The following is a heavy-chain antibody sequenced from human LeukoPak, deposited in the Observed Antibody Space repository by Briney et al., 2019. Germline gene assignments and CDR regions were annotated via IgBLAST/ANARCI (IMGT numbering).Heavy chain of an antibody. CDR3: VIGSLWKLSRFDY. D-gene: IGHD3-3*01. CDR2: TYPAGNT. J-gene: IGHJ4*02. Sequence: PGGSLTVSCAPSGFTVSSDYMTWVRQAPGKGLEWGSVTYPAGNTFYADSVKGRFTISRDNSKNTLFLQMNSLRVEDTAVYYCVIGSLWKLSRFDYWGQGTLVTVSS. V-gene: IGHV3-53*01. CDR1: GFTVSSDY.